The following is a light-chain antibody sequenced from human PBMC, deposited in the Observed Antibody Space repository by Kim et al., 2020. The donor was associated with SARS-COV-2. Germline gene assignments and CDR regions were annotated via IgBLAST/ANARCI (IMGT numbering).Light chain of an antibody. CDR3: AAWDDSLHAPV. CDR1: NSDIGSNT. J-gene: IGLJ1*01. Sequence: QSVLTQPPSASGTPGQSVTISCSGSNSDIGSNTVNWYQHVPGAAPKLLIYSNNQRPSGVPDRFSGSKSDTSASLAINGLQSDDEADYHCAAWDDSLHAPVFGTGTKVTVL. V-gene: IGLV1-44*01. CDR2: SNN.